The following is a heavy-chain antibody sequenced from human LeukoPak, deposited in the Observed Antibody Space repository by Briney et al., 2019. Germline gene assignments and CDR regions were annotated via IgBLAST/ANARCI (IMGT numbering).Heavy chain of an antibody. V-gene: IGHV3-15*01. Sequence: GGSLRLSCVVSGFTFNRCWMNWVRQAPGKGLEWVGRIKSKTDGGTTDYAAPVKGRFTISRDDSKNTLYLQMNSLKTEDTAVYYCTTFSGSYGKVYWGQGTLVTVSS. J-gene: IGHJ4*02. D-gene: IGHD1-26*01. CDR2: IKSKTDGGTT. CDR3: TTFSGSYGKVY. CDR1: GFTFNRCW.